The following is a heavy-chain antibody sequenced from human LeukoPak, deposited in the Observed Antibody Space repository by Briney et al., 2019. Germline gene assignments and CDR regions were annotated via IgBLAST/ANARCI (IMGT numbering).Heavy chain of an antibody. Sequence: GGSLRLSCAASGFTFSSYSMNWVRQAPGKGLEWVSLISWDGGSTYYADSVKGRFTISRDNSKNSLYLQMNSLRAEDTALYYCATLNYWGQGTLVTVSS. CDR3: ATLNY. CDR2: ISWDGGST. V-gene: IGHV3-43D*03. CDR1: GFTFSSYS. J-gene: IGHJ4*02.